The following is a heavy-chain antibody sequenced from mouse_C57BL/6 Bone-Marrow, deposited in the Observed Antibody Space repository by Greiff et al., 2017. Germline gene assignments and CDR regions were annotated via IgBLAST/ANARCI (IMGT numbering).Heavy chain of an antibody. CDR3: AREGPYGRPLMDY. CDR2: IDPSDSYT. Sequence: QVQLQQSGAELMKPGASVKLSCKATGYTFTGYWMQWVKQRPGQGLEWIGEIDPSDSYTNYNQKVKGKATLTVDPSSSTAYMQLSSLTSEDSAVDYCAREGPYGRPLMDYWGQGTSVTVSS. J-gene: IGHJ4*01. V-gene: IGHV1-50*01. D-gene: IGHD1-1*01. CDR1: GYTFTGYW.